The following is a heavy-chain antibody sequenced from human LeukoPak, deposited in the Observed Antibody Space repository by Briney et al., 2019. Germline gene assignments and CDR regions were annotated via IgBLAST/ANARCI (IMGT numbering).Heavy chain of an antibody. CDR3: AKDLAVGATGYFDY. D-gene: IGHD1-26*01. CDR1: GFSFSSFG. Sequence: GGSLRLSCLVSGFSFSSFGMHWVRQTPGKGLEWVSAISGSGGSTYYADSVKGRFTISRDNSKNTLYLQMNSLRAEDTAVYYCAKDLAVGATGYFDYWGQGTLVTVSS. CDR2: ISGSGGST. V-gene: IGHV3-23*01. J-gene: IGHJ4*02.